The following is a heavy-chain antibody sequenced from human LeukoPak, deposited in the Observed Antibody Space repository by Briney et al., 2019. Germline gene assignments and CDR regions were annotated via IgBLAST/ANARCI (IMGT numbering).Heavy chain of an antibody. D-gene: IGHD3-22*01. CDR2: VYPSGST. J-gene: IGHJ4*02. CDR3: ARPGGYYYDSSHSFDY. Sequence: PSETLSLTCTVSGGSISSGSYYWSWIRQPAGKGLEWIGRVYPSGSTNYNPSLKSRVTISVDTSKNQFSLKLSSVTAADTAVYYCARPGGYYYDSSHSFDYWGQGTLVTVSS. CDR1: GGSISSGSYY. V-gene: IGHV4-61*02.